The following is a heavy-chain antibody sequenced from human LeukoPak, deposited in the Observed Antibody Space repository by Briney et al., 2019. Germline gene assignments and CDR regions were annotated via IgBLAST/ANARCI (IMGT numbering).Heavy chain of an antibody. CDR2: IYYSVST. V-gene: IGHV4-39*01. D-gene: IGHD3-22*01. J-gene: IGHJ4*02. CDR1: VGSISSSSYY. CDR3: ARLSYSRVEYFDY. Sequence: SETLSLTCTVSVGSISSSSYYWGWIRQPPGKGLEWIGSIYYSVSTYYNPSLKSRVTISVDTPKNQFSLKLSSVTAADTAVYYCARLSYSRVEYFDYWGQGTLVTVSS.